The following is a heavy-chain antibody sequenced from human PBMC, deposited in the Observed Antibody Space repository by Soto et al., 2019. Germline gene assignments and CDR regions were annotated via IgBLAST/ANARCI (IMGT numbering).Heavy chain of an antibody. CDR2: ISGYGSST. CDR1: GFTYSSYA. V-gene: IGHV3-23*01. D-gene: IGHD4-17*01. J-gene: IGHJ4*02. CDR3: AKDLLTTLTTGVDY. Sequence: GSLRLSCAASGFTYSSYAMSWVRQASGEGLEWVSAISGYGSSTYYTDSVKGRFTISRDNSKNTLSLKMNSLRAEDTAVYYCAKDLLTTLTTGVDYWGQGTPVTVS.